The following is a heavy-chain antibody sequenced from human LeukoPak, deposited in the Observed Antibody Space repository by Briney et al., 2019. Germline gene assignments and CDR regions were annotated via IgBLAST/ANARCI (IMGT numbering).Heavy chain of an antibody. CDR1: GFTFSSYA. CDR2: ISGSGGSI. CDR3: ARVPLSAVGTTVDQGWFDP. D-gene: IGHD4-17*01. V-gene: IGHV3-23*01. Sequence: PGGSLRLSCAASGFTFSSYAMSWVRQAPGKGLEWVSAISGSGGSIYYADSVKGRFTISRDNSKNTLYLQMNSLRAEDTAVYYCARVPLSAVGTTVDQGWFDPWGQGTLVTVSS. J-gene: IGHJ5*02.